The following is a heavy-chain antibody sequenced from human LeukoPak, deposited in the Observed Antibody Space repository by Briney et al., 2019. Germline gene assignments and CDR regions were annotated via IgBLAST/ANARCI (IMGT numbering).Heavy chain of an antibody. CDR2: ISSSSSYI. D-gene: IGHD6-13*01. Sequence: GGSLRLSCAPSGFTFSSYSMNWVRQAPGKGLEWVSSISSSSSYIYYAASVKGRFIISRDNDKNSLYLQMNSLRAEDTAVYYCARDRGQQGAYGMDVWGQGTTVTVSS. V-gene: IGHV3-21*01. CDR1: GFTFSSYS. CDR3: ARDRGQQGAYGMDV. J-gene: IGHJ6*02.